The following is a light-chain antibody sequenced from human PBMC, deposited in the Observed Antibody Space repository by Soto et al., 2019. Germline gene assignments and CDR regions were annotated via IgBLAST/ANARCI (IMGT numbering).Light chain of an antibody. CDR2: GAP. CDR1: QSVSSSY. Sequence: EIVLTQSPGTLPFSPGERATLSCRASQSVSSSYLAWYQQNPGQAPRLLIYGAPSRATGIPDRFSGSGSGTDFTLTISRLEPEGFAVYYCQQYGSSSYTCGQETKLEIK. J-gene: IGKJ2*01. CDR3: QQYGSSSYT. V-gene: IGKV3-20*01.